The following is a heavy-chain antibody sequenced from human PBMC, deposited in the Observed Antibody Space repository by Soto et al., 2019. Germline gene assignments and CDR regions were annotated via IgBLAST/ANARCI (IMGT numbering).Heavy chain of an antibody. V-gene: IGHV3-30*18. CDR1: GFTFRSYG. Sequence: GGSLRLSCAASGFTFRSYGMHWVRQAPGKVPEWVAGISYDGRDKNYLDSVKGRFTISRDNSKSTLYLQMNNLRPAETSVYYCAKAGGGEFDYWGQGILVTLSS. CDR3: AKAGGGEFDY. J-gene: IGHJ4*02. D-gene: IGHD3-16*01. CDR2: ISYDGRDK.